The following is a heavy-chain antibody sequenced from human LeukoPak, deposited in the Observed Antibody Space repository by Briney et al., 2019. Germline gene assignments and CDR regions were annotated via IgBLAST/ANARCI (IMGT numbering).Heavy chain of an antibody. Sequence: GGSLRLSCAASGFTVSSNYMSWVRQAPGKGLEWVSIIYSGGSTYYADSVKGRFTISRDNSKNTLYLQMNSLRAEDTAVYYCAKDGGNYYDTAGNHLMRSYMDVWGKGTTVTVSS. D-gene: IGHD3-22*01. CDR3: AKDGGNYYDTAGNHLMRSYMDV. CDR2: IYSGGST. CDR1: GFTVSSNY. V-gene: IGHV3-66*02. J-gene: IGHJ6*04.